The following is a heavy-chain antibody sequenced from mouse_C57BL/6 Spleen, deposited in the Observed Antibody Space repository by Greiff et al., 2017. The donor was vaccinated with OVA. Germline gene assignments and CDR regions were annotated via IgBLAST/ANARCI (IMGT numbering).Heavy chain of an antibody. CDR3: ARGDYDDYAMDY. CDR2: ISSGSSTI. Sequence: EVHLVESGGGLVKPGGSLKLSCAASGFTFSDYGMHWVRQAPEKGLEWVAYISSGSSTIYYAATVKGRFTISRDNAKNTLFLQMTSLGSEDTAMYYCARGDYDDYAMDYWGQGTSVTVSS. V-gene: IGHV5-17*01. CDR1: GFTFSDYG. J-gene: IGHJ4*01. D-gene: IGHD2-4*01.